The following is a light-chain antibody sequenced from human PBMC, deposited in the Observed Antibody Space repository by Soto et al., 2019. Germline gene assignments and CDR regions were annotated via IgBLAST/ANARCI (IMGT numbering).Light chain of an antibody. V-gene: IGKV3-15*01. Sequence: AALSFMSSQSVSIDLAWYQQPPGQAPRLLIYGASTRATGIPVRFSGSASGTEFTLTISSLQSEDFTVYCCQQYKKMILRFCEGSKV. CDR3: QQYKKMILR. CDR1: QSVSID. CDR2: GAS. J-gene: IGKJ1*01.